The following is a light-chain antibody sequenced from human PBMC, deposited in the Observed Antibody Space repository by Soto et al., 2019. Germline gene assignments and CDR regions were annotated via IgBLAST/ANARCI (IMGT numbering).Light chain of an antibody. CDR2: GGS. CDR3: QDYGTSHPWT. CDR1: QNIRGNE. Sequence: EVVLTQSPGALSLSPGEGVTLSCRASQNIRGNELAWYRQKRGQAPRLLIYGGSSRAEGIPDRFSGRGTGTNFTLTISRLEPEGSAVYYCQDYGTSHPWTFGQGTKLEIK. J-gene: IGKJ1*01. V-gene: IGKV3-20*01.